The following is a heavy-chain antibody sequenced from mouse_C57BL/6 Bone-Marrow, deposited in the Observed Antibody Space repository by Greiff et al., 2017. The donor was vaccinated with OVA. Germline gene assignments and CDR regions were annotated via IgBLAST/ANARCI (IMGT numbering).Heavy chain of an antibody. D-gene: IGHD2-3*01. V-gene: IGHV10-1*01. Sequence: EVQGVESGGGLVQPKGSLKLSCAASGFSFNTYAMNWVRQAPGKGLEWVARIRSKSNNYATYYADSVKDRFTISRDDSESMLYLQMNNLKTEDTAMYYCVRPLLIYDGYLYAMDYWGQGTSVTVSS. CDR3: VRPLLIYDGYLYAMDY. CDR1: GFSFNTYA. CDR2: IRSKSNNYAT. J-gene: IGHJ4*01.